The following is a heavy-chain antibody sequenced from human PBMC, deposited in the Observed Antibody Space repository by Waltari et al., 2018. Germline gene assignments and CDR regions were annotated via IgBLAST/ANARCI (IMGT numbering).Heavy chain of an antibody. J-gene: IGHJ4*02. Sequence: QLQLQESGPGLVKPSESLSLTCTVSGDSVGRRSHYWAWIRQPPGKGLEWVGSFYGRGGTFYNPSLKSRATMSIDTSKNQFSLKLTSVTAEDTAVYYCATPMTTVTTPVLWGPGTLVTVSS. CDR1: GDSVGRRSHY. V-gene: IGHV4-39*01. CDR3: ATPMTTVTTPVL. D-gene: IGHD4-17*01. CDR2: FYGRGGT.